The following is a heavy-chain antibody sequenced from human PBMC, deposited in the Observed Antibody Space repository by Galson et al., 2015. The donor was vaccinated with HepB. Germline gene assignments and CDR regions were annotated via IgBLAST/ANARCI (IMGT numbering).Heavy chain of an antibody. V-gene: IGHV7-4-1*02. J-gene: IGHJ5*02. CDR1: GYTFTSYA. CDR3: ARDRTRSSSWHSPYNWFDP. CDR2: INTNTGNP. D-gene: IGHD6-13*01. Sequence: SVKVSCKASGYTFTSYAMNWVRQAPGQGLEWVGWINTNTGNPTYAQGFTGRFVFSLDTSVSTAYLQISSLKAEDTAVYYCARDRTRSSSWHSPYNWFDPWGQGTLVTVSS.